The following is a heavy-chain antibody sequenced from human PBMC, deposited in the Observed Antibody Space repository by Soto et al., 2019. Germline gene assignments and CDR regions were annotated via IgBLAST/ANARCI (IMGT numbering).Heavy chain of an antibody. V-gene: IGHV4-30-4*01. Sequence: SETLSLTCTVSSGSISHDDYFWSWIRQPPGKGLEWIGHIYFSGSTYYNPSLKSRVTISVDTSKNQFSLNVTSVTAADTAVYFCARDGTYCGGDCFSAVDSWGQGTLVTVSS. J-gene: IGHJ5*01. CDR2: IYFSGST. D-gene: IGHD2-21*02. CDR3: ARDGTYCGGDCFSAVDS. CDR1: SGSISHDDYF.